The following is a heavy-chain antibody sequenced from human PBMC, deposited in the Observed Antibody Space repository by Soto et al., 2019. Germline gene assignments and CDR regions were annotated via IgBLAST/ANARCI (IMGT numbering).Heavy chain of an antibody. J-gene: IGHJ4*02. Sequence: PGGSLRLSCAASGFTFSSSEMYWVRQAPGKGLEWVSYIHPSGQPIFYADSVEGRFTISRDNAKNSLYLQMSSLRAEDSAVYYCARGSKDSYPGSRIFDFWGRGTLVTSPQ. CDR3: ARGSKDSYPGSRIFDF. V-gene: IGHV3-48*03. CDR2: IHPSGQPI. CDR1: GFTFSSSE. D-gene: IGHD2-15*01.